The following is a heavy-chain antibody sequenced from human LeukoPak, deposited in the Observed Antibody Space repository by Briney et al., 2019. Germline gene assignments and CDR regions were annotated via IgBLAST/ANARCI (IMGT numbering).Heavy chain of an antibody. Sequence: SETLSLTCVVYGDSISSGAYSWSWIRQPPGKGLEWIGYIFHTGSTFYNPSLKSQVTISVDNSKNQFSLRLNSVTAADTAVYYCARELWFANAPGSWLDPWGQGTLVTVSS. J-gene: IGHJ5*02. CDR3: ARELWFANAPGSWLDP. CDR1: GDSISSGAYS. CDR2: IFHTGST. D-gene: IGHD3-10*01. V-gene: IGHV4-30-2*01.